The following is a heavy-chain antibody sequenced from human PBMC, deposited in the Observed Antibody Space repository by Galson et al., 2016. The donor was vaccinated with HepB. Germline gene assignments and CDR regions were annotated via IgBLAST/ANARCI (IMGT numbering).Heavy chain of an antibody. Sequence: SGAEVKKPGESLTISCKGSGYSFASFWIGWLRQMPGKGLEWMGIIFPGDSRTTYSPSFQGQVTFSADKSISTVYLQWNSLKASDTAMYYCARHPYSSSHYYYSGMDVWAQGTTVTVSS. CDR2: IFPGDSRT. V-gene: IGHV5-51*01. J-gene: IGHJ6*02. D-gene: IGHD6-13*01. CDR3: ARHPYSSSHYYYSGMDV. CDR1: GYSFASFW.